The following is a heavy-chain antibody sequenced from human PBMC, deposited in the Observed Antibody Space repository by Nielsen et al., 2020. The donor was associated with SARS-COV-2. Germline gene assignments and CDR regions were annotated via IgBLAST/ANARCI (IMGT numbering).Heavy chain of an antibody. CDR3: ARGSTQLVRWFDP. V-gene: IGHV4-34*01. CDR1: GGSISSYY. J-gene: IGHJ5*02. CDR2: INHSGST. D-gene: IGHD6-13*01. Sequence: SETLSLTCTVSGGSISSYYWSWIRQPPGKGLEWIGEINHSGSTNYNPSLKSRVTISVDTSKNQFSLKLSSVTAADTAVYYCARGSTQLVRWFDPWGQGTLVTVSS.